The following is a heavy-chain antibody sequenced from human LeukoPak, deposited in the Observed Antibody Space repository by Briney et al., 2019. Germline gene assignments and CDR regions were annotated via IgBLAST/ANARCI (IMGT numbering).Heavy chain of an antibody. CDR1: GFTFSSYG. CDR3: AKLGSLSSLDY. J-gene: IGHJ4*02. Sequence: GGSLRLSCAASGFTFSSYGMHWVRQAPGKGLEWVAVISYDGSNKYYADSVKGRFTISRDNSKNTLYLQMNSLRAEDTAVYYCAKLGSLSSLDYWGQGTLVTVSS. D-gene: IGHD6-19*01. CDR2: ISYDGSNK. V-gene: IGHV3-30*18.